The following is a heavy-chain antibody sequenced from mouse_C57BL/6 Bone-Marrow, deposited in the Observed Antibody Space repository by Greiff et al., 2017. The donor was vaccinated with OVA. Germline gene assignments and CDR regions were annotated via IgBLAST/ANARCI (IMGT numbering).Heavy chain of an antibody. Sequence: QVQLQQPGAELVRPGSSVKLSCKASGYTFTSYWMHWVKQRPIQGLEWIGNIDPSDSETHYNQKFKDKATLTVDKSSSTAYMQLSSLTSEDSAVYYCASSEGYDGYFWYFDVWGTGTTVTVSS. D-gene: IGHD2-3*01. CDR3: ASSEGYDGYFWYFDV. J-gene: IGHJ1*03. CDR1: GYTFTSYW. CDR2: IDPSDSET. V-gene: IGHV1-52*01.